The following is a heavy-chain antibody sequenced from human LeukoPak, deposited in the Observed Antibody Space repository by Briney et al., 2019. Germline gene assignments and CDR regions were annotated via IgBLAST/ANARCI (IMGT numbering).Heavy chain of an antibody. V-gene: IGHV1-18*01. CDR3: ARVQYQLLYRGHFDS. CDR2: ISAYNGNT. CDR1: GYTFTSYG. D-gene: IGHD2-2*02. Sequence: ASVKVSCKASGYTFTSYGISWVRQAPGQGLEWMGWISAYNGNTNYAQKLQGRVTMTTDTSTNTAYMELRSLRYDDTAVYYCARVQYQLLYRGHFDSWGQGTLVTVSS. J-gene: IGHJ4*02.